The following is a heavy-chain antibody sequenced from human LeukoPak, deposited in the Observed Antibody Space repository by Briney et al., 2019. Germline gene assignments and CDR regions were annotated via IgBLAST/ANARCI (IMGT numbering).Heavy chain of an antibody. J-gene: IGHJ6*02. CDR2: IERINDGGTT. Sequence: GGSLRLSCAVSASTFSQSWMTWVRQAPGKGLEWVGRIERINDGGTTEYAEPVKGRFTISRDDSVKTLYLQMNSLRAEDTAVYYCAREHDVAAAGTLLLYYYYGMDVWGQGTTVTVSS. CDR3: AREHDVAAAGTLLLYYYYGMDV. V-gene: IGHV3-15*04. CDR1: ASTFSQSW. D-gene: IGHD6-13*01.